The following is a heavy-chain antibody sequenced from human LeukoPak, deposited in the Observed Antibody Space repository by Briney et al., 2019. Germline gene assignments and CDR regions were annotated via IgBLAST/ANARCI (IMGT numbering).Heavy chain of an antibody. CDR3: AREGVIDTMIVGYYFDY. CDR2: ISAYNGNT. D-gene: IGHD3-22*01. V-gene: IGHV1-18*01. CDR1: GYTFTSYG. Sequence: ASVKVSCKASGYTFTSYGISWVRQAPGQGLEWMGWISAYNGNTNYAQKLQGRVTMTTDTSTSTAYMELRSLRSDDTAVYFCAREGVIDTMIVGYYFDYWGQGTLVTVSS. J-gene: IGHJ4*02.